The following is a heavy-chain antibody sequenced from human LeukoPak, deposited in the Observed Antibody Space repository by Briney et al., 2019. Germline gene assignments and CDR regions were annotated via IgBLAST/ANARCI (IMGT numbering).Heavy chain of an antibody. Sequence: GESLQISCKGFGYSFTNYWIGWVRQLPGKGLEWMGIIYPGDSDTRYSPSFQGQVTISADKSISTAYLQWSSLKASDTAMYYCARHGTSIAAGVNWFDPWGQGTLVTVSS. V-gene: IGHV5-51*01. CDR1: GYSFTNYW. CDR3: ARHGTSIAAGVNWFDP. J-gene: IGHJ5*02. CDR2: IYPGDSDT. D-gene: IGHD6-6*01.